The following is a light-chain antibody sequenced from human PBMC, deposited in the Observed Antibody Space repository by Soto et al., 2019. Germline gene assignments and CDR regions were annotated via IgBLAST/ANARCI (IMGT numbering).Light chain of an antibody. V-gene: IGLV1-51*01. J-gene: IGLJ2*01. CDR3: GTWDSSLSAVV. Sequence: QSVLTQPPSVSAAPGRKVTISCSGSSSNIGNNYVSWYQQLPGTAPQLLIYDNNERPSGIPDRFSGSKSGTSATLGITGLQTGDEADYYCGTWDSSLSAVVFGGGTKLTVL. CDR1: SSNIGNNY. CDR2: DNN.